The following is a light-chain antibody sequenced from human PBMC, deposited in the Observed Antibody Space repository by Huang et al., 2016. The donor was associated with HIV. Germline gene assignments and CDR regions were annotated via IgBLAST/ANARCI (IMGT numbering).Light chain of an antibody. CDR3: QQYYSYRT. J-gene: IGKJ1*01. CDR1: QDINNF. Sequence: AIRMTQSPSSLSASTGDRVNITCRASQDINNFLAWDQQKPGKAPNLLIYAASILETGVPSRFSGSGSGTEFNLSISCLQSEDFATYYCQQYYSYRTFGQGTQVELK. CDR2: AAS. V-gene: IGKV1-8*01.